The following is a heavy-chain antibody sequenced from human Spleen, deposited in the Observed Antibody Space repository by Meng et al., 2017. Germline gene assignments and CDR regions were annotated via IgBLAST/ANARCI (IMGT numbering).Heavy chain of an antibody. CDR2: INTDTGNP. D-gene: IGHD1-1*01. J-gene: IGHJ4*02. V-gene: IGHV7-4-1*02. Sequence: VHLVPSGSELKKPGASVKVSCKASGYIFTTYGMNWVRQAPGQGLEWMGWINTDTGNPTYAQGFTGRFVFSLDTSVSTAYLQISSLKAEDTAVYYCARVDTVEFDYWGQGTLVTVSS. CDR1: GYIFTTYG. CDR3: ARVDTVEFDY.